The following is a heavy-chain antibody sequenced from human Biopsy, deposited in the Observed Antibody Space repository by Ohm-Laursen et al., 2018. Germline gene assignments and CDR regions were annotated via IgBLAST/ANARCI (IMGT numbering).Heavy chain of an antibody. D-gene: IGHD2/OR15-2a*01. Sequence: SSVKVSCKASGYTFTSYDISWVRQAPGQGLEWMGWISPYNDKTSYPPKLQDRVTMTADTSTNTAHMELRSLRSDDTAVYYCARVFWTSTTCYGLLDNWGQGTVVTVSS. CDR3: ARVFWTSTTCYGLLDN. CDR2: ISPYNDKT. J-gene: IGHJ4*02. CDR1: GYTFTSYD. V-gene: IGHV1-18*01.